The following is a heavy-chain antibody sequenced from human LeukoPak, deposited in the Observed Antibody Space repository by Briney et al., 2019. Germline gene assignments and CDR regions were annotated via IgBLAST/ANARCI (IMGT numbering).Heavy chain of an antibody. Sequence: SGTLSLTCAVSGGSISSHNWWTWVRQPPGKGLEWIGEILHTGGTNYNPSLKSRVSISVDKSKNQFSLKLNSVTAADTAVYYCARDLSGYDSGDAFDIWGQGTMVTVSS. D-gene: IGHD5-12*01. V-gene: IGHV4-4*02. CDR2: ILHTGGT. CDR3: ARDLSGYDSGDAFDI. CDR1: GGSISSHNW. J-gene: IGHJ3*02.